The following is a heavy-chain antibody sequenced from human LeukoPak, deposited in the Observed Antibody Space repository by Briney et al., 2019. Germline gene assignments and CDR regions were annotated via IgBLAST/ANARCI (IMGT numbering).Heavy chain of an antibody. CDR1: GFTFSIYS. J-gene: IGHJ4*02. CDR2: ISSSSSYI. V-gene: IGHV3-21*01. Sequence: GGSLRLSCAASGFTFSIYSMNWVRQAPGKGLEWVSSISSSSSYIYYADSVKGRFAISRDNAKNSLYLQMNSLRAEDTAVYYCARATGYYDSSGNYGYYFDYWGQGTLVTVSS. CDR3: ARATGYYDSSGNYGYYFDY. D-gene: IGHD3-22*01.